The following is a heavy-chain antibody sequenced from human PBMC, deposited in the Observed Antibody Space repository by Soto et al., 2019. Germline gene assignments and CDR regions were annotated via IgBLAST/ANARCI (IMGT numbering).Heavy chain of an antibody. V-gene: IGHV3-66*01. D-gene: IGHD4-4*01. CDR2: IYSGGST. CDR3: ARDGLREGYNKGHYYFYYYGMEV. CDR1: GFTVSSNY. J-gene: IGHJ6*02. Sequence: GGSLRLSCAASGFTVSSNYMSWVRQAPGKGLEWVSVIYSGGSTYYAESVKGRFTISRDKSKNTLYLQMNSLRAEDTAVYYCARDGLREGYNKGHYYFYYYGMEVWGQGTTFTVSS.